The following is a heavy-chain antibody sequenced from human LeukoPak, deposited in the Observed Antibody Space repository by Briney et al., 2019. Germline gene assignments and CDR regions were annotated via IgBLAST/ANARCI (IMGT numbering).Heavy chain of an antibody. CDR3: ARGTPLYSSSPHCYFDY. CDR2: IWYDGSNK. J-gene: IGHJ4*02. V-gene: IGHV3-33*01. D-gene: IGHD6-6*01. Sequence: GGSLRLSCAASGFTFSSYGMHWVRQAPGKGLEWVAVIWYDGSNKYYADSVKGRFTVSRDNSKNTLYLLMNSLRAEDTAVYFCARGTPLYSSSPHCYFDYWGQGTLVTVSS. CDR1: GFTFSSYG.